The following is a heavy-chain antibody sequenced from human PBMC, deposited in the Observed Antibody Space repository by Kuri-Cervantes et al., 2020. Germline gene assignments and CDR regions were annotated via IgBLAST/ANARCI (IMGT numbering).Heavy chain of an antibody. CDR2: INWNSGSI. CDR1: GFTFDDYD. Sequence: LTCAASGFTFDDYDMHWVRQAPGKGLEWVSGINWNSGSIGYADSVKGRFTISRDNGKNSLYLQMNSLRPDDTAFYYCAKDADRNIVVAATAFDLWGQGTPVTVSS. V-gene: IGHV3-9*01. J-gene: IGHJ4*02. D-gene: IGHD2-15*01. CDR3: AKDADRNIVVAATAFDL.